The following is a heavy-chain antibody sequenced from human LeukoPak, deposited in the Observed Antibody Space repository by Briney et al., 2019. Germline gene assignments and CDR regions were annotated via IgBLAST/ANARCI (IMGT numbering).Heavy chain of an antibody. CDR1: GGSISSYY. CDR3: ARIGHEDYYFDY. J-gene: IGHJ4*02. CDR2: IYYSGST. V-gene: IGHV4-59*01. Sequence: TSETLSLICTVSGGSISSYYWSWIRQPPGKGLEWIGYIYYSGSTDYNPSLKSRVTISVDTSKNQFSLKLSSVTAADTAVYYCARIGHEDYYFDYWGQGTLVTVSS.